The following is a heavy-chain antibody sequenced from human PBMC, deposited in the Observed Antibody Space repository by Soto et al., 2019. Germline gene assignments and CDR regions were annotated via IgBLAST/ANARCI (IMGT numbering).Heavy chain of an antibody. CDR1: GGTFSSYA. V-gene: IGHV1-69*13. CDR2: IIPIFGTA. Sequence: GASVKVSCQASGGTFSSYAVSWVRQAPGQGLEWMGGIIPIFGTANYAQKFQGRVTITADESTSTAYMELSSLRSEDTAVYYCARDRCSGGSCYLPHYGMDVWGQGTTVTVSS. J-gene: IGHJ6*02. D-gene: IGHD2-15*01. CDR3: ARDRCSGGSCYLPHYGMDV.